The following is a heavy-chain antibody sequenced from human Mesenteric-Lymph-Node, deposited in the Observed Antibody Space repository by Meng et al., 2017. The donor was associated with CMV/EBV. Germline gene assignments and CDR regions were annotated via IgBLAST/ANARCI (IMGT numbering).Heavy chain of an antibody. CDR2: ISAYNGNT. V-gene: IGHV1-18*04. CDR1: GYTVTSDG. Sequence: ASGYTVTSDGSSWVRQAPGTGLEWMGWISAYNGNTNYAQKLQGRVTMTTDTSTSTAYMELRSLRSDDTAVYYCARGVAAALGDFDYWCQGTLVTVSS. D-gene: IGHD6-13*01. J-gene: IGHJ4*02. CDR3: ARGVAAALGDFDY.